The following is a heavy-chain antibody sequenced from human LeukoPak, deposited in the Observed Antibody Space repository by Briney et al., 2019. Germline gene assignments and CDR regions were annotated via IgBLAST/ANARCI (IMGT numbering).Heavy chain of an antibody. V-gene: IGHV4-4*02. CDR3: ARVPAAMPLDY. Sequence: SGTLSLTCAVSGGSISSSNWWSWVRQPPGKGLEWIGEIYHSGSTNYNPSLKSRVTMSVDKSKNQFSLKLSSVTAADTAVYYCARVPAAMPLDYWGQGTLVTVSS. J-gene: IGHJ4*02. D-gene: IGHD2-2*01. CDR1: GGSISSSNW. CDR2: IYHSGST.